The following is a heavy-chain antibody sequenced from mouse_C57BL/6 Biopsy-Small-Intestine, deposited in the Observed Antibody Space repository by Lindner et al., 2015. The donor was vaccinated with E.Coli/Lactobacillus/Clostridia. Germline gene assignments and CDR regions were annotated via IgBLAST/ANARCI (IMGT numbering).Heavy chain of an antibody. Sequence: VQLQESGAELVKPGASVKLSCRASGYTFTEYTIHWVKQRSGQGLEWIGWFYPGSGSIKYNEKFKGKATLTADKSSSTAYMELNSLTSEGSAVYYCARSETEGFAYWGQGTLVTVSA. J-gene: IGHJ3*01. V-gene: IGHV1-62-2*01. CDR1: GYTFTEYT. CDR3: ARSETEGFAY. CDR2: FYPGSGSI.